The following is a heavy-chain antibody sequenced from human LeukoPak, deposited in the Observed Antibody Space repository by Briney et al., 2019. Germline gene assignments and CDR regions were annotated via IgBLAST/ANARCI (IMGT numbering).Heavy chain of an antibody. V-gene: IGHV4-4*09. J-gene: IGHJ6*03. D-gene: IGHD4-23*01. CDR2: IYTSGST. Sequence: SETLSLTCTVSGGSISSYYWSWIRQPPGKGLEWIGYIYTSGSTNYNPSLKSRVTISVDTSKNQFSLKLSSVTAADTAVYYCARLTPRMDYYYYYYMDVWGKGTTVTVSS. CDR1: GGSISSYY. CDR3: ARLTPRMDYYYYYYMDV.